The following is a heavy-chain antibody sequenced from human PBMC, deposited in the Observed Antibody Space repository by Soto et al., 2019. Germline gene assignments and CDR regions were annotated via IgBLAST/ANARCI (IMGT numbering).Heavy chain of an antibody. D-gene: IGHD2-2*01. CDR1: GFTFSSYS. Sequence: TGGSLRLSCAASGFTFSSYSMNWVRQAPGKGLEWVSSISSSSSYIYYADSVKGRFTISRDNAKNSLYLQMNSLRAEDTAVYYCAREAGVVPAANGYWXQGTLVTVSS. V-gene: IGHV3-21*01. CDR2: ISSSSSYI. J-gene: IGHJ4*02. CDR3: AREAGVVPAANGY.